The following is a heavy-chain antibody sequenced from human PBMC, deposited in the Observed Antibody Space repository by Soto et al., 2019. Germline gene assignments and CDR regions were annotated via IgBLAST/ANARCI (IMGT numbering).Heavy chain of an antibody. CDR1: GGSISTSY. D-gene: IGHD3-3*01. CDR3: ARDGSGHDFWDGPWYFDS. Sequence: QVQLQASGPGLVKPSETLSLTCTVSGGSISTSYWSWIRQPPGKGLEWLGYVYYIGSTKYNPSLKNRVTISVDTSQNQFSLKLESVSAADTALYYCARDGSGHDFWDGPWYFDSWGQGTLVTVSS. CDR2: VYYIGST. V-gene: IGHV4-59*01. J-gene: IGHJ4*02.